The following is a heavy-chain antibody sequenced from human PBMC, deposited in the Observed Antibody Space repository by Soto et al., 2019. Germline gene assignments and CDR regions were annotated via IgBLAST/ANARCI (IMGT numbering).Heavy chain of an antibody. Sequence: QVHLQESGPGLVKPSETMSLTCTASGASIRKFYWTWVRQFPGKGLEWIGHIYNGERTNYNPSLKSRVTISVDTSKNQFSLKLSSVTVADTAVYYCAQTTGWPGFDYWGQGTLVAVSS. CDR2: IYNGERT. D-gene: IGHD6-19*01. CDR3: AQTTGWPGFDY. CDR1: GASIRKFY. J-gene: IGHJ4*02. V-gene: IGHV4-59*01.